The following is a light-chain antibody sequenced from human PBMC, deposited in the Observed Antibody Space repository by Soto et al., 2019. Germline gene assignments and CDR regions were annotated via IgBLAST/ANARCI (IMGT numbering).Light chain of an antibody. CDR3: QQSYSSLPIT. CDR1: ESISSY. V-gene: IGKV1-39*01. J-gene: IGKJ5*01. CDR2: ATS. Sequence: DIQMTQSPSSLSASVGDRFTITCRASESISSYLNWYRQKPGKAPDLLIYATSTLQSGVPSRFSGSGSGTDFTLTISGLQPEDFATYYCQQSYSSLPITFGQGTRLEI.